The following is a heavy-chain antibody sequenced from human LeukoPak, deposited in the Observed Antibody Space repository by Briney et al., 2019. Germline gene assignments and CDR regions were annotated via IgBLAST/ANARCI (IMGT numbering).Heavy chain of an antibody. Sequence: SETLSLTCAVYGGSFSGYYWSWIRQPPGKGLEWIGEINHSGSTNYNPSLKSRVTISVDTSKNQFSLKLSSVTAADTAVYYCARAPRVRFLEWLLSPFDYWGQGTLVTVSS. CDR2: INHSGST. CDR1: GGSFSGYY. D-gene: IGHD3-3*01. V-gene: IGHV4-34*01. CDR3: ARAPRVRFLEWLLSPFDY. J-gene: IGHJ4*02.